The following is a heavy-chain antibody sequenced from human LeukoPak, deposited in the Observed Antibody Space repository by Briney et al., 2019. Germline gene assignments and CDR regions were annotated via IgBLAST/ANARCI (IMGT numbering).Heavy chain of an antibody. CDR1: GFTFSSYW. J-gene: IGHJ6*02. CDR3: ARNNGMDV. Sequence: TGGSLRLSCAASGFTFSSYWMSWVRQAPGKGLEWVANIKQDGNEKYCVDSVKGRFTISRDNAKNSLYLQMNSLRAEDTALYHCARNNGMDVWGQGTTVIVSS. CDR2: IKQDGNEK. V-gene: IGHV3-7*03.